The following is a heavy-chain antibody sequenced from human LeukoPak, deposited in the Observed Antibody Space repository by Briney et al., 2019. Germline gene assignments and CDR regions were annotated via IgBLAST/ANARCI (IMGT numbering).Heavy chain of an antibody. CDR2: IYSGGST. CDR3: AKFDDRRIVGVDY. J-gene: IGHJ4*02. Sequence: PGGSLRLSCAASGFTVSSNYMSWVRQAPGKGLEWVSVIYSGGSTYYADSVKGRFTISRDNSKNTLYLQMNSLRAEDTAVYYCAKFDDRRIVGVDYWGQGTLVTVSS. V-gene: IGHV3-53*01. CDR1: GFTVSSNY. D-gene: IGHD1-26*01.